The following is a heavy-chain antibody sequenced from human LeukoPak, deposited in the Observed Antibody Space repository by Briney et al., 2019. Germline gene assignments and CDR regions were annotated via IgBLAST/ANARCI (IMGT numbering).Heavy chain of an antibody. Sequence: GGSLRLSCVASGFTFSNYAISWVRQAPGKGLEWVSAISDSGGKTYYADSVKGRFTISRDNSKNTLYLQMNSLRAEDTAVYYCGRDLGGRSGYWGQGTLVTVSS. CDR2: ISDSGGKT. V-gene: IGHV3-23*01. D-gene: IGHD1-26*01. CDR1: GFTFSNYA. J-gene: IGHJ4*02. CDR3: GRDLGGRSGY.